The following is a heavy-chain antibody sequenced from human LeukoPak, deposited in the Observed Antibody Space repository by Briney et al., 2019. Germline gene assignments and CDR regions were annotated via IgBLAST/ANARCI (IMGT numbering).Heavy chain of an antibody. CDR1: GITFSSYS. D-gene: IGHD2-2*01. CDR3: ARDGAVVVPAAILSLDY. Sequence: GGSLRLSCAASGITFSSYSMNWVRQAPGKGLEWVSSISSSSDYIYYADSVKGRFTISRDNAKNSLYLQMNSLRAEDTAVYYCARDGAVVVPAAILSLDYWGQGTLVTVSS. CDR2: ISSSSDYI. V-gene: IGHV3-21*01. J-gene: IGHJ4*02.